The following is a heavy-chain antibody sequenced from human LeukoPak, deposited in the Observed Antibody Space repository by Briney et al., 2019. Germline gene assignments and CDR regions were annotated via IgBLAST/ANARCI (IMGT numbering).Heavy chain of an antibody. J-gene: IGHJ3*02. Sequence: SQTLSLTCTVSGGSISSGGYYWSWIRQHPGKGLEWIGYICYSGSTYYNPSLKSRVTISVDTSKNQFSLKLSSVTAADTAVYYCAGRTQLGAFDIWGQGTMVTVSS. CDR2: ICYSGST. CDR1: GGSISSGGYY. V-gene: IGHV4-31*03. D-gene: IGHD1-1*01. CDR3: AGRTQLGAFDI.